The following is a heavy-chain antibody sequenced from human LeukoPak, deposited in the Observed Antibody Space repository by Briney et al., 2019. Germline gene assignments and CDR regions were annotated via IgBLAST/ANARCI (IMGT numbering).Heavy chain of an antibody. CDR3: ARDRRDGYNAFDY. CDR2: ISSSGSTI. Sequence: PGGSLRLSCAASGFTFSDYYMSWIRQAPGKGLEWVSYISSSGSTIYYADSVKGRFTISRDNAENSLYLQMNSLRAEDTAVYYCARDRRDGYNAFDYWGQGTLVTVSS. V-gene: IGHV3-11*01. J-gene: IGHJ4*02. CDR1: GFTFSDYY. D-gene: IGHD5-24*01.